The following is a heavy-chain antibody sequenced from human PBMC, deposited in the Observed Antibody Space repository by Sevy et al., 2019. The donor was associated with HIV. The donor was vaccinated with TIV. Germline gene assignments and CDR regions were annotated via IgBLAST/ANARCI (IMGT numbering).Heavy chain of an antibody. CDR2: ISAYNGNT. CDR3: ARDRNGSYYYYGMDV. CDR1: GYTFTSYV. Sequence: ASVKVSCKASGYTFTSYVISWVRQAPGQGLEWMGRISAYNGNTNYAQKLQGRVTMTTDTSTSTAYMELRSLRSDDTAVYYCARDRNGSYYYYGMDVWGQGTTVTVSS. V-gene: IGHV1-18*01. D-gene: IGHD1-26*01. J-gene: IGHJ6*02.